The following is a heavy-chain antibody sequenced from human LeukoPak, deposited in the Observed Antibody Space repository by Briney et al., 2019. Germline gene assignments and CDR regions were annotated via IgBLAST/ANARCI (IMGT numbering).Heavy chain of an antibody. CDR3: ARGEGVVGYYYGSGSYYFSG. CDR2: INPSGGST. CDR1: GYTFTSYY. J-gene: IGHJ4*02. D-gene: IGHD3-10*01. Sequence: ASVKVSCKASGYTFTSYYMHWVRQAPGQGLEWMGIINPSGGSTSYAQKFQGRVTMTRNTSISTAYMELSSLRSEDTAVYYCARGEGVVGYYYGSGSYYFSGWGQGTLVAVSS. V-gene: IGHV1-46*01.